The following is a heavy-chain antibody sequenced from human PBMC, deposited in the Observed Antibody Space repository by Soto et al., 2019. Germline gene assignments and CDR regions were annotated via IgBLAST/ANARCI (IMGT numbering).Heavy chain of an antibody. Sequence: PGGSLRLSCAASGSTFSSYWMHWVRQAPGKGLVWVSRINSDGSRTSYADSAKGRFTISRDNAKNTAYLQMNSLRAEDTAVYYCARGDGDYYDGNGYLGRHWGQGTLVTVSS. CDR2: INSDGSRT. J-gene: IGHJ4*02. CDR1: GSTFSSYW. D-gene: IGHD3-22*01. V-gene: IGHV3-74*01. CDR3: ARGDGDYYDGNGYLGRH.